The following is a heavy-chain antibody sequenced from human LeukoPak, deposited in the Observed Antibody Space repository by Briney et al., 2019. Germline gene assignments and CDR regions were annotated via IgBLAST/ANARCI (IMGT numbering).Heavy chain of an antibody. Sequence: PGGSLRLSCAASGFTFSSYSMNWVRQAPGKGLEWVSSISSSSSYIYYADSVKGRFTISRDNAKNSLYLQMNSLRAEDTAVYYCAREYCSGGSCYSRAFDIWGQGTMVTVSS. J-gene: IGHJ3*02. CDR3: AREYCSGGSCYSRAFDI. CDR2: ISSSSSYI. CDR1: GFTFSSYS. V-gene: IGHV3-21*01. D-gene: IGHD2-15*01.